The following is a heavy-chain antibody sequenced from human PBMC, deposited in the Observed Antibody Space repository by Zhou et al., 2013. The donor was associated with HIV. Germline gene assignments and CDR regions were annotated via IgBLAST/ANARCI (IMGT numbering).Heavy chain of an antibody. CDR3: ARGRTIAARVYYFDY. CDR2: IIPILGIA. CDR1: GGNFSTSA. Sequence: QVQLVQSGAEVKKPGSSVRVSCKVSGGNFSTSAISWVRQAPGQGLEWMGRIIPILGIANYAQKFQGRVTITADKSTSTAYMELSSLRSEDTAVYYCARGRTIAARVYYFDYWGQGTLVTVSS. V-gene: IGHV1-69*04. D-gene: IGHD6-6*01. J-gene: IGHJ4*02.